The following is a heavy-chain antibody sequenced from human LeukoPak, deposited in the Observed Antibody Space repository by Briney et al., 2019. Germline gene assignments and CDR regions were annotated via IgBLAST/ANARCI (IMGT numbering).Heavy chain of an antibody. V-gene: IGHV1-69*01. J-gene: IGHJ3*02. CDR2: IIPIFGTA. D-gene: IGHD4-17*01. Sequence: ASVKVSCKASGGTVSSYAISWVRQAPGQGLEWMGGIIPIFGTANYAQKFQGGVTITADESTSTAYMELSSLRSEDTAVYYCARDSYGDYVRNAFDIWGQGTMVTVSS. CDR3: ARDSYGDYVRNAFDI. CDR1: GGTVSSYA.